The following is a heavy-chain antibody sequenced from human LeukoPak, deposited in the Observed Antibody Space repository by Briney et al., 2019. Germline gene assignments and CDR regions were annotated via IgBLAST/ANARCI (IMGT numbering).Heavy chain of an antibody. CDR1: GFTFSSYA. CDR2: ISYDGSNK. CDR3: ARDVDY. Sequence: GGSLRLSCAASGFTFSSYAMHWVRQAPGKGLEWVAVISYDGSNKYYADSVKGRFTISRDNSKNTLYLQMNSLRAEDTAVYYCARDVDYWGQGTLVTVSS. V-gene: IGHV3-30-3*01. J-gene: IGHJ4*02.